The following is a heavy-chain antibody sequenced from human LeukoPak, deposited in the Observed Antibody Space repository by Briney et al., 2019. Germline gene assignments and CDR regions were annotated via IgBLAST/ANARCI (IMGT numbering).Heavy chain of an antibody. CDR2: INHSGST. V-gene: IGHV4-34*01. CDR1: GGSFSGYY. CDR3: ARSGYNWNHFDY. Sequence: PSETLSLTCAVYGGSFSGYYWSWIRQPPGKGLEWIGEINHSGSTNYNPSLKSRVTISVDTSKNQFSLKLSSVTAADTAVYYCARSGYNWNHFDYWGQGTLVTVSS. J-gene: IGHJ4*02. D-gene: IGHD1-20*01.